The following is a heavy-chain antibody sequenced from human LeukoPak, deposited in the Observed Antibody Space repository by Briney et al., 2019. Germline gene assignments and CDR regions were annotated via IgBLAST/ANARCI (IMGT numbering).Heavy chain of an antibody. CDR2: INYSGRT. J-gene: IGHJ5*02. CDR3: ARHPLAGVTEMLAWFDP. V-gene: IGHV4-39*01. CDR1: GGSISSTSYY. D-gene: IGHD2-21*02. Sequence: SETLSLTCSVSGGSISSTSYYWGWIRQPPGKGLEWIGSINYSGRTYYNPSLKSRVTISVDTSKNQFSLKVGSVTAADTAVYYCARHPLAGVTEMLAWFDPWGQGTLVTVSS.